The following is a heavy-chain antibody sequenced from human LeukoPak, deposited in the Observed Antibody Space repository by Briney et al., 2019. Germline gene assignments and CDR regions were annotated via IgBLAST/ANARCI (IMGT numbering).Heavy chain of an antibody. CDR1: GYTFTSYY. CDR2: INPSGGST. V-gene: IGHV1-46*01. Sequence: ASVKVSCKASGYTFTSYYMHWVRQAPGQGLEWMGIINPSGGSTSYAQKFQGRVTMTRDTSTSTVYMELSSLRSEDTAVYYCARDLTGSGYARGDYGMDVWGQGTTVTVSS. CDR3: ARDLTGSGYARGDYGMDV. J-gene: IGHJ6*02. D-gene: IGHD6-13*01.